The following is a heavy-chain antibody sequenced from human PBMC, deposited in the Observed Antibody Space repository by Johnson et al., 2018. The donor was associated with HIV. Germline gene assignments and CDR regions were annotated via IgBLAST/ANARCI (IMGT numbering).Heavy chain of an antibody. CDR3: ARDKSYYDSSGYLAPSDAFDI. D-gene: IGHD3-22*01. Sequence: VQLVESGGGVVQPGRSLRLSCAASGFTFSRNAMHWVRQAPGKGLEWVAVISFDGNNKHYADSVRGRFTVSRDHSKNTLSVQMNNLKPEDTAVYYCARDKSYYDSSGYLAPSDAFDIWGQGTMVTVSS. CDR2: ISFDGNNK. V-gene: IGHV3-30-3*01. J-gene: IGHJ3*02. CDR1: GFTFSRNA.